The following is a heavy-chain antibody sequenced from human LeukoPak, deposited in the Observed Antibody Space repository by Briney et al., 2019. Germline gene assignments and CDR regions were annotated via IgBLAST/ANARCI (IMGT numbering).Heavy chain of an antibody. CDR1: GFTVSSYG. D-gene: IGHD2-2*02. J-gene: IGHJ4*02. Sequence: PGGSLRLSCAASGFTVSSYGMHWVRQAPGKGLEWVAFIRYDGSNKYYADSVKGRFTISRDNSKNTLYLQMNSLRAEDTAVYYCAKDPESYCSSTSCYTPFDYWGQGTLVTVSS. V-gene: IGHV3-30*02. CDR3: AKDPESYCSSTSCYTPFDY. CDR2: IRYDGSNK.